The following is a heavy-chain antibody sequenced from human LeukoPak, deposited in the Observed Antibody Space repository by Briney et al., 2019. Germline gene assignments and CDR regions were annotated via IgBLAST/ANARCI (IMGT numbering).Heavy chain of an antibody. CDR3: ARHIFPYILTGYSGAFDI. CDR1: GGSISSGGYS. D-gene: IGHD3-9*01. J-gene: IGHJ3*02. V-gene: IGHV4-30-2*01. Sequence: KPSETLSLTCAVSGGSISSGGYSWSWIRQPPGKGLEWIGYIYHSGSTYYNPSLKSRVTISVDRSKNQFSLKLSSVTAADTAVYYCARHIFPYILTGYSGAFDIWGQGTMVTVSS. CDR2: IYHSGST.